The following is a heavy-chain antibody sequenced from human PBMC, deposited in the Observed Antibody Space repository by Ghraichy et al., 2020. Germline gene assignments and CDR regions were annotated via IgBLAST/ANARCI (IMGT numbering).Heavy chain of an antibody. CDR1: GDSISSYY. D-gene: IGHD2-15*01. J-gene: IGHJ4*02. CDR3: ARVSRYCSGGDCYSDGVLDH. Sequence: SETLSLTCTVSGDSISSYYWSWIRQPAGKGLEWIGRIYTSGSPDYNPSLKSRVTMSVDTSKNQFSLKLNSVTAADTAVYLCARVSRYCSGGDCYSDGVLDHWGQGTLVTVSS. V-gene: IGHV4-4*07. CDR2: IYTSGSP.